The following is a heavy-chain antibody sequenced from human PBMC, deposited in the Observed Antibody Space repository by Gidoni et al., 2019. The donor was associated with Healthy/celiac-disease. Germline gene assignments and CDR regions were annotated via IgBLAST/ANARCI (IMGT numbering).Heavy chain of an antibody. J-gene: IGHJ5*02. CDR1: GGAIRSGSYY. D-gene: IGHD5-12*01. Sequence: QVQLQESGPGLVKPSQTLSLTCTVSGGAIRSGSYYWGWIRQPAGKGLEWIGRIYTSGSTNYNPSLKSRVTISVDTSKNQFSLKLSSVTAADTAVYYCARGVIVATIGLGWFDPWGQGTLVTVSS. CDR3: ARGVIVATIGLGWFDP. CDR2: IYTSGST. V-gene: IGHV4-61*02.